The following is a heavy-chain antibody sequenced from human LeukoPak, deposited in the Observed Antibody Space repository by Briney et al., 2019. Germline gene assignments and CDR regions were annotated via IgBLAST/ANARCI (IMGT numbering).Heavy chain of an antibody. V-gene: IGHV3-11*01. CDR3: ARDHGSITMIVVAPEYYFDY. D-gene: IGHD3-22*01. J-gene: IGHJ4*02. CDR2: ISSSGSTI. CDR1: GFTFSDYY. Sequence: GGSLRLSCAASGFTFSDYYMSWIRQAPGKGQEWVSYISSSGSTIYYADSVKGRFTISRDNAKNSLYLQMNSLRAEDTAVYYCARDHGSITMIVVAPEYYFDYWGQGTLVTVSS.